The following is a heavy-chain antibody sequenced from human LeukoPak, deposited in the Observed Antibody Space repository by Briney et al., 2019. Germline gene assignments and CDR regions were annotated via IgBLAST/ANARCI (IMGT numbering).Heavy chain of an antibody. CDR3: AREGGYSSFDY. V-gene: IGHV3-74*01. J-gene: IGHJ4*02. CDR2: INSDGSST. Sequence: GGSLRLSCAASGFTFSSYWMHWVRQAPGKGLVWVSRINSDGSSTSYADSVKGRFTISRDNAKNTLYLQMNSLRAEDTAVYYCAREGGYSSFDYWGQGTLVTVSS. D-gene: IGHD5-18*01. CDR1: GFTFSSYW.